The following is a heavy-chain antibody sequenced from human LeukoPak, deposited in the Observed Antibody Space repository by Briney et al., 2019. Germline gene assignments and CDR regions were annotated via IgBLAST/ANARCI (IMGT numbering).Heavy chain of an antibody. Sequence: ASVKVSCKASGYTFTGYYMNWVRQAPGQGLEWMGWINPKSGDTKYSQKFQGRVTMTRDTSTTTVYMELSRLRSDDTAVYYCARTPGGYTTFDYWGQGTLVTVSS. J-gene: IGHJ4*02. CDR1: GYTFTGYY. V-gene: IGHV1-2*02. CDR3: ARTPGGYTTFDY. CDR2: INPKSGDT. D-gene: IGHD5-12*01.